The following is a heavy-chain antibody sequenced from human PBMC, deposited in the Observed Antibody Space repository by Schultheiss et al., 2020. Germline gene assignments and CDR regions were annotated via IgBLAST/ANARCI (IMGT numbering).Heavy chain of an antibody. J-gene: IGHJ4*02. CDR3: ARGLGGSTSDYYYVY. V-gene: IGHV4-61*08. Sequence: SETLSLTCTVSGGSISSGGYYWSWIRQHPGKGLEWIGYIYYSGNTNFNPSLKSRVAMSVDTSKNQLSLKLSSVTAADTAVYYCARGLGGSTSDYYYVYWGQGTLVTVSS. CDR2: IYYSGNT. D-gene: IGHD3-22*01. CDR1: GGSISSGGYY.